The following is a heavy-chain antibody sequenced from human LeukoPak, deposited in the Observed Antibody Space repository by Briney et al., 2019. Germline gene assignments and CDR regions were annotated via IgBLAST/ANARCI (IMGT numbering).Heavy chain of an antibody. CDR2: IYPGDSDT. V-gene: IGHV5-51*01. D-gene: IGHD3-22*01. CDR3: ARVALGSFRHASHSSGYYTGYYFDY. J-gene: IGHJ4*02. Sequence: GESLKISCKGSGYSFISYWIGWVRQMPGKGLEWMGIIYPGDSDTRYSPSFQGQVTISADKSIRTAYLQWSSLKASDTAMYYCARVALGSFRHASHSSGYYTGYYFDYWGQGTLVTVSS. CDR1: GYSFISYW.